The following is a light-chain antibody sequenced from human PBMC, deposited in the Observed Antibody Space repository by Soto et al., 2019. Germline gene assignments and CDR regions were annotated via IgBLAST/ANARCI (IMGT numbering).Light chain of an antibody. V-gene: IGKV3-20*01. J-gene: IGKJ2*01. CDR2: GAS. Sequence: EIVLTQSPGTLSLSPGERATLSCRASQSVSSSYLAWYQQKPGQAPRLLIYGASSRATGIPDRFSGSRSGADATLTITRLEPEDLAVYYCQQYGSSPNTFGQGTKLEIK. CDR1: QSVSSSY. CDR3: QQYGSSPNT.